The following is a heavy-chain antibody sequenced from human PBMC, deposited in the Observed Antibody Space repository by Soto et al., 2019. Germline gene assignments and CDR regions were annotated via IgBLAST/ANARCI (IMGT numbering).Heavy chain of an antibody. Sequence: SETLSLTCTVSGGSISSYYWSWIRQPPGKGLEWIGYIYYSGSTNYNPSLKSRVTISVDTSKNQFSLKLSSVTAADTAVYYCARHDGTDYGDYVSWFDPWGQGTLVTVSS. CDR2: IYYSGST. CDR3: ARHDGTDYGDYVSWFDP. D-gene: IGHD4-17*01. J-gene: IGHJ5*02. CDR1: GGSISSYY. V-gene: IGHV4-59*08.